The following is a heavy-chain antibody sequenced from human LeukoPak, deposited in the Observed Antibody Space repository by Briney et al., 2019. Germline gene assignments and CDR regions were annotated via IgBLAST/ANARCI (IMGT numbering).Heavy chain of an antibody. CDR1: GGSINSGDYF. Sequence: SRTLSLTCTVSGGSINSGDYFWSWIRQHPGKGLEWIGYIYYSESTHYNPSLKTRITISVDTSKNEFSLKPSSVTAADTAVYYCARVHHERLRLDVWGQGTTVTVSS. J-gene: IGHJ6*02. CDR3: ARVHHERLRLDV. CDR2: IYYSEST. V-gene: IGHV4-31*03. D-gene: IGHD2-21*02.